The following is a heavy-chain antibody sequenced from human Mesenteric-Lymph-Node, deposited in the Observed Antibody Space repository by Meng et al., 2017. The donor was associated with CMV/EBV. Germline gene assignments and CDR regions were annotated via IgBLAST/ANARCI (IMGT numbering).Heavy chain of an antibody. CDR3: ARVLSGSYLVNYFDY. J-gene: IGHJ4*02. V-gene: IGHV3-9*01. CDR1: GFTFDDYA. Sequence: SLKISCAASGFTFDDYAMHWVRQAPGKGLEWVSGISWNSGSIGYADSVKGRFTISRDNAKNSLYLQMNSLRAEDTAVYYCARVLSGSYLVNYFDYWGQGTLVTVSS. CDR2: ISWNSGSI. D-gene: IGHD1-26*01.